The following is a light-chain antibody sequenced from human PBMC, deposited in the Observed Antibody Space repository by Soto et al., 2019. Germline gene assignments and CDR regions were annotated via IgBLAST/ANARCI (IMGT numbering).Light chain of an antibody. CDR2: DVR. J-gene: IGLJ2*01. CDR3: VSYTSRTNLVV. CDR1: NSDVGGFDY. Sequence: QSALIQPASVSGSPGQSITISCTGTNSDVGGFDYVSWFQQYPGRAPKLLIFDVRDRPSGVSNRFSGSKSGATASLTISGLQADDEADYYCVSYTSRTNLVVFGTGTKLTVL. V-gene: IGLV2-14*03.